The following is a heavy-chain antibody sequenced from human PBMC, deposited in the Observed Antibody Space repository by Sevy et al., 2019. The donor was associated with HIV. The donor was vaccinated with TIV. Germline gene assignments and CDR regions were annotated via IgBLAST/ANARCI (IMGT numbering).Heavy chain of an antibody. V-gene: IGHV4-34*01. D-gene: IGHD2-2*01. Sequence: SETLSLTCAVYGGSFSTNHWSWVRQSPGKGLQYIGEINDSGSTYYNPSFKSRVIMSVDTSRNQFSLNLRFVTAADTAVYFCARGRSSFQIPGFYGMDVWGQGTTVTVSS. CDR3: ARGRSSFQIPGFYGMDV. J-gene: IGHJ6*02. CDR1: GGSFSTNH. CDR2: INDSGST.